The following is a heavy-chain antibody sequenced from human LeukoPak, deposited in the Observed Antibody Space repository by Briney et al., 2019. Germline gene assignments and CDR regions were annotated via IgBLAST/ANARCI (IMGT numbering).Heavy chain of an antibody. J-gene: IGHJ6*02. CDR3: ARRGLTTISTNYYYGMDV. CDR2: IYPGDSDT. D-gene: IGHD4/OR15-4a*01. CDR1: GYSFTSYW. Sequence: GESLKISCKGSGYSFTSYWIGWVRQMPGKGLEWMGIIYPGDSDTGYSPSFQGQVTISADKSISTAYLQWSSLKASDTAMYYCARRGLTTISTNYYYGMDVWGQGTTVTVSS. V-gene: IGHV5-51*01.